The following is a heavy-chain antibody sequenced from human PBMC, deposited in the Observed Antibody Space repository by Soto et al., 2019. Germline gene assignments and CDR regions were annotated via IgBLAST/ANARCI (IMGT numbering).Heavy chain of an antibody. CDR3: AIPGYYYGSGSYFGHYYYYYGMDV. CDR1: GYSFTSYW. D-gene: IGHD3-10*01. J-gene: IGHJ6*02. V-gene: IGHV5-51*01. CDR2: IYPGDSDT. Sequence: GESLKISCKGSGYSFTSYWIGWVRQMPGKGLEWMGIIYPGDSDTRYSPSFQGQVTISADKSISTAYLQWSSLKASDTAMYYCAIPGYYYGSGSYFGHYYYYYGMDVWGQGTTVTVSS.